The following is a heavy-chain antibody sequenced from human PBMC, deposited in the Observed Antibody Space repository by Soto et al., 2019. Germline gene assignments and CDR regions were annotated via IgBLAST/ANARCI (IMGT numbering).Heavy chain of an antibody. J-gene: IGHJ4*02. V-gene: IGHV3-49*03. CDR1: GFTFGDYH. D-gene: IGHD5-12*01. CDR2: IRSKAHGGTT. CDR3: TRVLTMATITDY. Sequence: PGGSLRLSCAASGFTFGDYHMGWFRQAPGTGLEWLGFIRSKAHGGTTEHAASVKGRFTISRDDSEGIAYLQMNSLRTEDTAVYYCTRVLTMATITDYWGQGTLVTVSS.